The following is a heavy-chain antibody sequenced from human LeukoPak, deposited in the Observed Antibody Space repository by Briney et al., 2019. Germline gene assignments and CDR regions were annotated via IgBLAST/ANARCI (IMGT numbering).Heavy chain of an antibody. CDR2: INPNSGGT. V-gene: IGHV1-2*02. D-gene: IGHD5-18*01. CDR1: GYTFTGYY. CDR3: ARDYYSYGYVDY. Sequence: GASVKVSCKASGYTFTGYYMHWVRQAPGQGLEWMGWINPNSGGTNYAQRFQGRVTMTRDTSISTAYMELSLLRYDDTAVYYCARDYYSYGYVDYWGQGTLVTVSS. J-gene: IGHJ4*02.